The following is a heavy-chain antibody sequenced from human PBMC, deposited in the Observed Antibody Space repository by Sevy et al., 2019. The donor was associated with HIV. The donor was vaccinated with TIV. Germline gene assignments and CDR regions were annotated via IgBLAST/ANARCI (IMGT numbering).Heavy chain of an antibody. J-gene: IGHJ5*02. V-gene: IGHV3-7*01. D-gene: IGHD6-13*01. CDR3: ARSVRAAGTFDP. CDR1: GFTFSNYW. CDR2: IKQDGSEK. Sequence: GGSLRLSCAASGFTFSNYWMSWVLQAPGKGLEWVASIKQDGSEKYYVDSVKGRFTISRDNAKNSLFVQMNSLRAEDTAMYFCARSVRAAGTFDPWGQGTLVTVSS.